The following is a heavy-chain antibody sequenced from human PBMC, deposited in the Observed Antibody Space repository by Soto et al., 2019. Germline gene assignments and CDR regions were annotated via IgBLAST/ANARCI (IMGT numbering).Heavy chain of an antibody. D-gene: IGHD3-16*01. CDR3: ANSRGGTFLGYHGMDI. V-gene: IGHV1-69*01. CDR1: GGTFSSRA. Sequence: QVQLVQSGPEVKKTGTSVKVSCKASGGTFSSRAISWVRQAPGQGLEWMGGIIPVFGRVNYAEKFQDRVTITADESTGPGYMELSSLKSEDTALYYCANSRGGTFLGYHGMDIWGQGTTVSVSS. CDR2: IIPVFGRV. J-gene: IGHJ6*02.